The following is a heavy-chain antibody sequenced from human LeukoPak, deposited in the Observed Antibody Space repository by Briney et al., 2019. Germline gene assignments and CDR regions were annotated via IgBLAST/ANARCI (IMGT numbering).Heavy chain of an antibody. Sequence: ASVKVSCKASGYTFTSYGISWVRQAPGQGPEWMGWISAYNGNTNYAQKLQGRVTMTTDTSTSTAYMELRSLRSDDTAVYYCARQVRSRFGVYFDYWGQGTLVTVSS. CDR1: GYTFTSYG. V-gene: IGHV1-18*01. J-gene: IGHJ4*02. CDR2: ISAYNGNT. CDR3: ARQVRSRFGVYFDY. D-gene: IGHD3-10*01.